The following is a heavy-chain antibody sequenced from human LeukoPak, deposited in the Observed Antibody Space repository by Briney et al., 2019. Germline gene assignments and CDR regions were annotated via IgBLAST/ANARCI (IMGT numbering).Heavy chain of an antibody. CDR3: ARGRNSNYYDSSGYYPY. Sequence: GGSLRLSCAVSGFTFSRYDMHWVRQPTGKGLEWVSAIGTLGDTDYPDSVKGRFTISRENAKNSLYLQMNNLRAGDTAVYYCARGRNSNYYDSSGYYPYWGQGTLVTVSS. D-gene: IGHD3-22*01. CDR1: GFTFSRYD. CDR2: IGTLGDT. V-gene: IGHV3-13*01. J-gene: IGHJ4*02.